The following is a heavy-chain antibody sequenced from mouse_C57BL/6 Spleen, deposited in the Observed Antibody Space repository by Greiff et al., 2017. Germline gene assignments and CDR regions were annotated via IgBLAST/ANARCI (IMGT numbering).Heavy chain of an antibody. Sequence: EVHLVESGGGLVKPGGSLKLSCAASGFTFSSYAMSWVRQTPEKRLEWVATISDGGSYTYYPDNVKGRFTISRDNAKNNLYLQRSHLKSEDTAMYYCARRGSNYYFDYWGQGTTLTVSS. V-gene: IGHV5-4*03. CDR1: GFTFSSYA. CDR3: ARRGSNYYFDY. CDR2: ISDGGSYT. D-gene: IGHD2-5*01. J-gene: IGHJ2*01.